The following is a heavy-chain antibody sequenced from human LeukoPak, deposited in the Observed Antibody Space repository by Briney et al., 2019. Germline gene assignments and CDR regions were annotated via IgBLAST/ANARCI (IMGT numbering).Heavy chain of an antibody. CDR3: ARIFDRDV. V-gene: IGHV4-34*01. J-gene: IGHJ3*01. CDR1: GGSFSGYY. CDR2: INHSGST. Sequence: PSETLSLTCAVYGGSFSGYYWSWIRQPPGKGLEWTGEINHSGSTNYNPSLKSRVTISVDTSKNQFSLKLSSVTAADTAVYYCARIFDRDVWGQGTLVTVSS. D-gene: IGHD3-22*01.